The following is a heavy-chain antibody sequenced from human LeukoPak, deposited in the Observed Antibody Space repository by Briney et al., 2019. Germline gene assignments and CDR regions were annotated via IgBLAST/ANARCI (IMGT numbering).Heavy chain of an antibody. D-gene: IGHD1-26*01. CDR2: ISYSGST. CDR1: GGSMSRYY. CDR3: ALRGATGVYFGQ. Sequence: PSETLSLTCSVSGGSMSRYYWSWIRQPPGKGLEWIGYISYSGSTNYNPSLKSRLTISVDTSKNQCSLKLSSVTAADTAVYYCALRGATGVYFGQWGQGSLVTVSS. J-gene: IGHJ4*02. V-gene: IGHV4-59*01.